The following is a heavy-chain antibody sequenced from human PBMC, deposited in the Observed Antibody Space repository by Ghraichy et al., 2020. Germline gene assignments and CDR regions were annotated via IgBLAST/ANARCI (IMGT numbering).Heavy chain of an antibody. J-gene: IGHJ4*02. V-gene: IGHV4-61*02. CDR1: GGSFSSGLYY. D-gene: IGHD4-17*01. CDR3: ARDGCGDVGYFDY. Sequence: SETLSLTCIVSGGSFSSGLYYWSWIRQPAGKELEWIGRVYSTGGTIYNPSLNNRVTISVDTSKNQFSLRLTSVTAADTAVYYCARDGCGDVGYFDYWGQGTLVTVSP. CDR2: VYSTGGT.